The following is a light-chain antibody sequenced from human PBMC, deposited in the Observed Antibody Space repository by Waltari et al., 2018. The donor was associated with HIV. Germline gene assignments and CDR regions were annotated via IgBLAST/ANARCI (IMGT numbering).Light chain of an antibody. J-gene: IGLJ3*02. CDR1: SSDGGDYHD. V-gene: IGLV2-11*01. CDR3: CSYADKYTLV. Sequence: QSALTQPRSVSGSPGQQVTISCTGTSSDGGDYHDFPWYQQHPGKATKLMIFDVNKRPSVVPDRFSGSKSGNTASLTISGLQAEDEADYYCCSYADKYTLVFGGGTKLTVL. CDR2: DVN.